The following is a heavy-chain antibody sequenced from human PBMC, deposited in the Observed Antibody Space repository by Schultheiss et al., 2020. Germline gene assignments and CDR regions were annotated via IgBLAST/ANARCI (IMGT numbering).Heavy chain of an antibody. Sequence: GGSLRLSCVASGFTFSSYWMHWVRQAPGKGLEWVSRINSDGSDTVYADSVKGRFTISRDNSKNTLYLQMNSLRAEDTAVFYCARENGVDALDLWGPGTMVTVSS. CDR3: ARENGVDALDL. V-gene: IGHV3-74*01. CDR2: INSDGSDT. CDR1: GFTFSSYW. J-gene: IGHJ3*01. D-gene: IGHD2-8*01.